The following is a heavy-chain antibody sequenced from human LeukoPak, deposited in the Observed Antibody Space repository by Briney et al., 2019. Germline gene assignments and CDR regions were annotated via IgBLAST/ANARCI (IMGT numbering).Heavy chain of an antibody. D-gene: IGHD7-27*01. Sequence: GSLRLSCAASGFTFSSYSMNWVRQAPGKGLEWVSYISSSSSTIYYADSVKGRFTISRDNAKNSLYLQMNSLRAEDTAVYYCAMGTKRDAFDIWGQGTMVTVSS. CDR2: ISSSSSTI. V-gene: IGHV3-48*04. CDR3: AMGTKRDAFDI. CDR1: GFTFSSYS. J-gene: IGHJ3*02.